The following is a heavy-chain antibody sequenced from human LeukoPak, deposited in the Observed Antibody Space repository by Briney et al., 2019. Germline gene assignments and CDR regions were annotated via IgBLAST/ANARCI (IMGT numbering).Heavy chain of an antibody. D-gene: IGHD6-13*01. CDR1: GGSISSGGYS. CDR3: ARVAAAGTYWFDP. CDR2: IYHSGST. Sequence: PSQTLSLTCAVSGGSISSGGYSWSWIRQPPGKGLEWIGCIYHSGSTYYNPSLKSRVTISVDRSKNQFSLKLSSVTAADTAVYYCARVAAAGTYWFDPWGQGTLVTVSS. V-gene: IGHV4-30-2*01. J-gene: IGHJ5*02.